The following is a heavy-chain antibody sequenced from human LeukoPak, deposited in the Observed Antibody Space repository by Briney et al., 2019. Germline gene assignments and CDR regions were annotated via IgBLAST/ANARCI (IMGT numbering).Heavy chain of an antibody. CDR2: IIPIFGTA. D-gene: IGHD3-3*01. CDR3: ARLTWALSGYYTGIDDDY. CDR1: GGTFSSYA. V-gene: IGHV1-69*13. J-gene: IGHJ4*02. Sequence: SVKVSCKASGGTFSSYAISWVRQAPGQGLEWMGGIIPIFGTANYAQKFQGRVTITADESTSPAYMELSSLRSEDTAVYYCARLTWALSGYYTGIDDDYWGQGTLVTVSS.